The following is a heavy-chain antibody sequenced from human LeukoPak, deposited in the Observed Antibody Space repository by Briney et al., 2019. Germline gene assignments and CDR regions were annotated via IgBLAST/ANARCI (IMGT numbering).Heavy chain of an antibody. CDR1: GGSISGHY. Sequence: SETLSLTCTVSGGSISGHYWSWMRQPPGKAPEWIGYVSYSGSSSYNPSLKGRVTISVDTSMNQFSLKLFSVTAADTAVYYCAGHARNSWPSAYWGQGAVFTVSS. CDR3: AGHARNSWPSAY. V-gene: IGHV4-59*08. D-gene: IGHD6-13*01. J-gene: IGHJ4*02. CDR2: VSYSGSS.